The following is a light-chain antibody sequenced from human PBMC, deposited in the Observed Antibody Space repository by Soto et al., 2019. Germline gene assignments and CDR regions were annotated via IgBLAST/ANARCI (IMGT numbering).Light chain of an antibody. V-gene: IGKV1-39*01. CDR3: QQGYTSRWT. CDR1: QDIRSY. CDR2: ATS. J-gene: IGKJ1*01. Sequence: DIQMTQSPSSLSASVGDRVTITCRAGQDIRSYLNWYQQKPGKAPQLLIYATSFLQIGVPSRFSASGSGTDFSLVITDLQLEDCASYYCQQGYTSRWTSGQGTKVEI.